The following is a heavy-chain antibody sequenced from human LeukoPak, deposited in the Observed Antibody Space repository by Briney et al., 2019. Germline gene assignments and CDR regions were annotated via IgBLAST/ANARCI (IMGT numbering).Heavy chain of an antibody. J-gene: IGHJ6*03. V-gene: IGHV1-8*03. CDR1: GYTFTSYD. Sequence: ASVKVSRKASGYTFTSYDINWVRQATGQGLEWMGWMNPNSGNTGYAQKFQGRVTITRNTSISTAYMELSSLRSEDTAVYYCARGVRGWNDDGYMDVWGKGTTVTVSS. D-gene: IGHD1-1*01. CDR2: MNPNSGNT. CDR3: ARGVRGWNDDGYMDV.